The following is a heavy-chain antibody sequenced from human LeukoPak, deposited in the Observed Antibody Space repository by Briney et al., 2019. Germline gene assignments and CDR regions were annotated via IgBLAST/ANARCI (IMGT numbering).Heavy chain of an antibody. V-gene: IGHV3-11*03. D-gene: IGHD6-13*01. CDR2: ISSSSSYT. J-gene: IGHJ4*02. Sequence: PGGSLRLSCVVSGIPFSDFYMNWIRQAPGKGLEWISYISSSSSYTGYAESVKGRFTISRDNAKSALYLQMNDLRVDDTALYYCAAGTAADYWGQGTLVLVSS. CDR1: GIPFSDFY. CDR3: AAGTAADY.